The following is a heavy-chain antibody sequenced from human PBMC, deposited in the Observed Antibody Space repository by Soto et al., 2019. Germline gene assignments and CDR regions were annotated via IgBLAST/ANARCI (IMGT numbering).Heavy chain of an antibody. CDR2: IFVSGST. V-gene: IGHV4-4*07. J-gene: IGHJ3*02. CDR1: GGSITTYY. Sequence: QVQLQESGPGRVKPSETLSLTCTVSGGSITTYYWSWIRQPAGKGLEWIGRIFVSGSTNYIPSLKSRVTMSMDTSKSQFSLKLTSVTDADTAVYYCARERTYQVSGDNALDIWGQGTMVIVSS. CDR3: ARERTYQVSGDNALDI. D-gene: IGHD2-21*01.